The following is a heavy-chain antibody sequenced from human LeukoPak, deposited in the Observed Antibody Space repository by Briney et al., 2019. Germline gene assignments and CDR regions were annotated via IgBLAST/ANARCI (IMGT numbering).Heavy chain of an antibody. V-gene: IGHV3-23*01. Sequence: GGSLRLSCAAPGFTFSNYAMSWVRQAPGKGLEWVSGISGIGYTTYYADSVKGRFTISRDNSKNTLYLQMNSLRAEDTAVYYCAKVGIEQWLTQGQFFDYWGQGTLVTVPS. CDR2: ISGIGYTT. J-gene: IGHJ4*02. CDR3: AKVGIEQWLTQGQFFDY. CDR1: GFTFSNYA. D-gene: IGHD6-19*01.